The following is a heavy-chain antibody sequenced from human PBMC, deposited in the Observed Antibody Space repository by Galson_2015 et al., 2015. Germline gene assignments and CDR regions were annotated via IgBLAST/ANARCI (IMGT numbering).Heavy chain of an antibody. CDR3: ARDAYPPLYGDYSRVYYFDY. V-gene: IGHV3-21*01. J-gene: IGHJ4*02. Sequence: SLRLSCAASGFTFSSYSMNWVRQAPGRGLEWVSSISSSSSYIYYADSVKGRFTISRDNAKTSLYLQMNSLSAEDTAVYYCARDAYPPLYGDYSRVYYFDYWGQGTLVTVSS. CDR1: GFTFSSYS. D-gene: IGHD4-17*01. CDR2: ISSSSSYI.